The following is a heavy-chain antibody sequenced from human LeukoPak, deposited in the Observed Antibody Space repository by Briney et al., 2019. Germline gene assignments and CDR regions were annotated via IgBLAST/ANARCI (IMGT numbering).Heavy chain of an antibody. D-gene: IGHD3-10*01. CDR3: ARGLRYYGSGSYSGGLNY. V-gene: IGHV4-34*01. Sequence: SSETLSLTCAVYGGSFSGYYWSWIRRPPGKGLEWIGEINHSGSTNYNPSLKSRVTISVDTSKNQFSLKLSSVTAADTAVYYCARGLRYYGSGSYSGGLNYWGQGTLVTVSS. CDR1: GGSFSGYY. J-gene: IGHJ4*02. CDR2: INHSGST.